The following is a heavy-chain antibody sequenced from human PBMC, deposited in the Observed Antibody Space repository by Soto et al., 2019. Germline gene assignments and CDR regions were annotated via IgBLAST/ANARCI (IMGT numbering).Heavy chain of an antibody. D-gene: IGHD1-7*01. J-gene: IGHJ5*02. Sequence: QVQLVQSGAEVKKPGSSVKVSCKASGGTFSSYAISWVRQAPGQGLEWMGGIIPIFGTANYAQKFQGRVTITADESTSTAYRELSSLRSEDTAVYYCARDRSITGTRNWFDPWGQGTLVTVSS. CDR3: ARDRSITGTRNWFDP. CDR2: IIPIFGTA. CDR1: GGTFSSYA. V-gene: IGHV1-69*01.